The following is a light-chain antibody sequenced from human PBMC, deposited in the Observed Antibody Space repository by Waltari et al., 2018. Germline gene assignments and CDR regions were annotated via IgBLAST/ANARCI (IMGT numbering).Light chain of an antibody. CDR2: LNNDGSH. J-gene: IGLJ6*01. Sequence: QPVLTQSPSASASLGASVKLTCTLSRGHSSYAITWHQQQQGKAPRYLMRLNNDGSHTKGDGIPDRFSGSSSGAARYLTISNLQSDDEADYYCQTWDTDIDVFGSGTKLTVL. V-gene: IGLV4-69*01. CDR1: RGHSSYA. CDR3: QTWDTDIDV.